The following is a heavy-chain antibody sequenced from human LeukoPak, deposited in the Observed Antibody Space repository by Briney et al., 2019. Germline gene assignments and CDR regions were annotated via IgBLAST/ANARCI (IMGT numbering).Heavy chain of an antibody. Sequence: GGSLRLSCAASGFTFDDYAMHWVRQAPGKGLEWVSGISWNSGSIGYADSVKGRFTISRDNAKNSLYLQMNSLRAEDMALYYCARVGYGDYVWVPVYFDYWGRGTLVTVSS. V-gene: IGHV3-9*03. CDR1: GFTFDDYA. CDR2: ISWNSGSI. CDR3: ARVGYGDYVWVPVYFDY. J-gene: IGHJ4*02. D-gene: IGHD4-17*01.